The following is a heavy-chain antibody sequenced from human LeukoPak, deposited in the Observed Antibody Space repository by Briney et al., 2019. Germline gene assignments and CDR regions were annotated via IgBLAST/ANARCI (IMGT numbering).Heavy chain of an antibody. CDR2: TRYDESKT. V-gene: IGHV3-30*02. J-gene: IGHJ4*02. CDR3: AKARYSGSPALDF. D-gene: IGHD1-26*01. CDR1: GFTFSNNG. Sequence: GGSLRLSCAASGFTFSNNGMHWVRQTPGKGLEWVAFTRYDESKTFYGDSVRGRFTIYRDNSKNTLYLQMNSLTTDDSAVYYCAKARYSGSPALDFWGQGTLVTVSS.